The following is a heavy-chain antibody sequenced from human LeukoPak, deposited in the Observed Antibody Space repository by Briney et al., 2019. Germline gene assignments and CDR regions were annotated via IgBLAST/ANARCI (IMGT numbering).Heavy chain of an antibody. CDR3: AKDITRYGDNAVDY. J-gene: IGHJ4*02. Sequence: GGSLRLSCAASGFTFSSYGIHWVRQAPGKGLEWVAVISYDGSNKYYADSVKGRFAISRDNSKNTLYLQMNSLRVEDTAVYYCAKDITRYGDNAVDYWGQGTLVTVSS. CDR1: GFTFSSYG. V-gene: IGHV3-30*18. CDR2: ISYDGSNK. D-gene: IGHD4-23*01.